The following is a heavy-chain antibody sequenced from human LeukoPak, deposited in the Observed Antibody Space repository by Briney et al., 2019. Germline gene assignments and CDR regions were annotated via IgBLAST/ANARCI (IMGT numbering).Heavy chain of an antibody. CDR2: MNPNSGNT. J-gene: IGHJ3*02. Sequence: ASLKVSCTASGYTFTSYDINWVRQATGQGLEWMGWMNPNSGNTGYAQKFQGRVTMAREMSSSTVYMELSSLRSEDTAVYYCARSRLWSPRDAFDIWGQGTMVSVSS. CDR1: GYTFTSYD. CDR3: ARSRLWSPRDAFDI. V-gene: IGHV1-8*01. D-gene: IGHD3-16*01.